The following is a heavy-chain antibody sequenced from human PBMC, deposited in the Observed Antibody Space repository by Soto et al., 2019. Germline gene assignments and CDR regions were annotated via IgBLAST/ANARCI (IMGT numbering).Heavy chain of an antibody. CDR3: ARDNSYCTNGVCYTDYYYGMDV. CDR2: IIPIFGTA. D-gene: IGHD2-8*01. CDR1: GGTFSSYA. J-gene: IGHJ6*02. Sequence: QVQLVQSGAEVKKPGSSVKVSCKASGGTFSSYAISWVRQAPGQGLEWMGGIIPIFGTANYAQKSQGRVTITADKSTSTAYMELSSLRSEDTAVYYCARDNSYCTNGVCYTDYYYGMDVWGQGTTVTVSS. V-gene: IGHV1-69*06.